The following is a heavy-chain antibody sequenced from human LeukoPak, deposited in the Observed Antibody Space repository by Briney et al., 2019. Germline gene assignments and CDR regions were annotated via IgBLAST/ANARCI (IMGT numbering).Heavy chain of an antibody. CDR2: INTSGST. CDR3: AREGGDPRWLDP. J-gene: IGHJ5*02. Sequence: SETLSLTCTVSGVSISSYYLPWIRQSAGKGLEWIGRINTSGSTNYNPSLRSRVTMSVNASKNPFSLNLTSVTAADTAVYSCAREGGDPRWLDPWGQGTLVTVSS. V-gene: IGHV4-4*07. D-gene: IGHD6-25*01. CDR1: GVSISSYY.